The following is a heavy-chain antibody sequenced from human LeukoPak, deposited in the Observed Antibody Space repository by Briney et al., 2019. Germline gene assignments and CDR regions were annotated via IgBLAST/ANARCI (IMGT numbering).Heavy chain of an antibody. Sequence: PGGSLRLSCAASGFTFSNYAMSWVRQAPGKGLEWVSGFSVSGENTYYIDSVKGRFTISRDIPKNTLYLEMNSLRAEDTAVYYCAKGPYISSSSRQLDYWDQGTLVSVSS. J-gene: IGHJ4*02. CDR2: FSVSGENT. CDR1: GFTFSNYA. V-gene: IGHV3-23*01. D-gene: IGHD6-6*01. CDR3: AKGPYISSSSRQLDY.